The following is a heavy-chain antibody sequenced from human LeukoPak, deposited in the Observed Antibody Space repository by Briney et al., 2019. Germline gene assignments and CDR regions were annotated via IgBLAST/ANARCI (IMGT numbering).Heavy chain of an antibody. V-gene: IGHV4-34*01. Sequence: SETLSLTCAVYGGSFSGYYWSWIRQPPGKGLEWIGEINHSGSTNYNPSLKSRVTISVDTSKNQFSLKLSSVTAADTAVYYCASNSGWYSDYWGQGTLVTVSS. CDR2: INHSGST. CDR3: ASNSGWYSDY. D-gene: IGHD6-19*01. CDR1: GGSFSGYY. J-gene: IGHJ4*02.